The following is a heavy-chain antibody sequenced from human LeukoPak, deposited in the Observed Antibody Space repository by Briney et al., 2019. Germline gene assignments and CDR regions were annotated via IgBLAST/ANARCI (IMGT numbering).Heavy chain of an antibody. Sequence: GGSLRLPCAASGFTFSSYAMDWARQAPGKGLEWVGRIKSKTDGGTTDYAAPVKGRFTISRDDSKNTLYLQMNSLKTEDTAVYYYTTLTDVDYWGQGTLVTVSS. CDR2: IKSKTDGGTT. V-gene: IGHV3-15*01. CDR1: GFTFSSYA. CDR3: TTLTDVDY. J-gene: IGHJ4*02. D-gene: IGHD2-21*02.